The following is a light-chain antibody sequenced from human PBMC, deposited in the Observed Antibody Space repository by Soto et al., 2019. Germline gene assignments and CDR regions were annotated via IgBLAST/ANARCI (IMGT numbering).Light chain of an antibody. CDR1: QVVSSSY. Sequence: PGESATLSCRANQVVSSSYLAWYQQKPGQAPRLLIYHASDRATGVPDRFSGSGSGTDFALTITRPEPEDFALFYCQQYGTFPFSFGQGTKLEIK. CDR2: HAS. V-gene: IGKV3-20*01. J-gene: IGKJ2*01. CDR3: QQYGTFPFS.